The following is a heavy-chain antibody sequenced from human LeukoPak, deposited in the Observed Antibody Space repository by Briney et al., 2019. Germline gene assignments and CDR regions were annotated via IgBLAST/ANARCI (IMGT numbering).Heavy chain of an antibody. Sequence: SQTLSLTCTVSGGSISSSSYYWGWIRQPPGKGLEWIGSIYYSGSTYYNPSLKSRVTISVDTSNNQFSLKLSYVTAADTAVYYCTRDSSINWGFFDYWGQGTLVTVSS. CDR2: IYYSGST. D-gene: IGHD7-27*01. CDR3: TRDSSINWGFFDY. V-gene: IGHV4-39*07. CDR1: GGSISSSSYY. J-gene: IGHJ4*02.